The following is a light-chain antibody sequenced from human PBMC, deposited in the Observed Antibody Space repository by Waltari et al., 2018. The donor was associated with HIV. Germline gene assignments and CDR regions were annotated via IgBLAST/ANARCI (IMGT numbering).Light chain of an antibody. J-gene: IGKJ5*01. CDR3: MQGLVTPT. V-gene: IGKV2-28*01. CDR2: LGS. Sequence: DIVMTQSRLYLPVTPGEPASISCRSSQRLLHDHEYNYLDWYVKRPGESPQRLIYLGSLPAAGVPDRVIGSGSGTDFTLKISRVGAGDVGVYYCMQGLVTPTFGQGTRLEIK. CDR1: QRLLHDHEYNY.